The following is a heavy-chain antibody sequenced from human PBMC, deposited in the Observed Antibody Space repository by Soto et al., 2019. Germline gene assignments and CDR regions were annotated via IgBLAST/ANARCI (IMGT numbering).Heavy chain of an antibody. V-gene: IGHV3-23*01. CDR1: GFTFSRFG. CDR3: AKEGDYMGLSKTFDY. D-gene: IGHD4-4*01. CDR2: ISGTGATT. J-gene: IGHJ4*02. Sequence: EVQLLESGGGLVQPGGSLRLSCAASGFTFSRFGMTWVRQAPGKGLEWVSTISGTGATTYYADSVRGRFTISRDNSRNTLFLQMNSLRAEDTAVYYCAKEGDYMGLSKTFDYWGQGTLVTVSS.